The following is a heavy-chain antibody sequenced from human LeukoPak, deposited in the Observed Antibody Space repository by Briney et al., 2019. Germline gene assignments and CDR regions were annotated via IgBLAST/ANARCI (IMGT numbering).Heavy chain of an antibody. CDR1: GYTFSSYA. D-gene: IGHD6-19*01. CDR3: ATAELFWAGQWLVTVGTTKNTFDI. V-gene: IGHV1-3*01. J-gene: IGHJ3*02. Sequence: ASVKVSCKASGYTFSSYAMHWVRQAPGQRLEWMGWINAGNGNTKYSQKFQGRVTITRDTSASTAYMELSSLRSEDTAVYYCATAELFWAGQWLVTVGTTKNTFDIWGQGTMVTVSS. CDR2: INAGNGNT.